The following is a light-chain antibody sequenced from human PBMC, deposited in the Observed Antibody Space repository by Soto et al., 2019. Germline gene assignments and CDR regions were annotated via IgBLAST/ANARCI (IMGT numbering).Light chain of an antibody. V-gene: IGLV4-69*01. J-gene: IGLJ3*02. CDR2: VNTDGSH. CDR1: SGHSSNA. Sequence: QPVLTQSPSASASLGASVKLTCTLSSGHSSNAIAWHQQQPEKGPRYLMKVNTDGSHSKGDGIPDRFSGSSSGAERYLTISSLQSEGEADYYCQTWGTGPWVFGGGTKLTVL. CDR3: QTWGTGPWV.